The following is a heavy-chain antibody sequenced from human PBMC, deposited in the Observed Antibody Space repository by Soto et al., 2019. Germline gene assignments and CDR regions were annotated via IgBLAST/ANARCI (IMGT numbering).Heavy chain of an antibody. CDR2: IYYSGST. Sequence: SETLSLTCTVSCGSISSGGYYWSWIRQHPGKGLEWIGYIYYSGSTYYNPSLKSRVTISVDTSKNQFSLKLSSVTAADTAVYYCARGLYSRFDPWGQGTLVTVSS. V-gene: IGHV4-31*03. J-gene: IGHJ5*02. CDR3: ARGLYSRFDP. CDR1: CGSISSGGYY. D-gene: IGHD5-18*01.